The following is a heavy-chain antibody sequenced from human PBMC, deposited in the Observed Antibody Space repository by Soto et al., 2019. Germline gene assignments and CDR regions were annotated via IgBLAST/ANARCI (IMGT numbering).Heavy chain of an antibody. V-gene: IGHV3-33*01. CDR3: ARAGYSSSWPNYYYYMDV. J-gene: IGHJ6*03. CDR2: IWYDGSNK. CDR1: GFTFSSYG. Sequence: GGSLRLSCAASGFTFSSYGMHWVRQAPGKGLEWVAVIWYDGSNKYYADSVKGRFTISRDNSKNTLYLQMNSLRAEDTAVYYCARAGYSSSWPNYYYYMDVWGKGTTVTVSS. D-gene: IGHD6-13*01.